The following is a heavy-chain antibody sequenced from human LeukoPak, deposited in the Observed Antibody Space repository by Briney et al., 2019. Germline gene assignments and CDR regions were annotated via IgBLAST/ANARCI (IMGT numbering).Heavy chain of an antibody. CDR1: GFTFSSYA. CDR3: AGPMVRGVIINPNGMDV. CDR2: IGGSGAVT. Sequence: GGSLRLSCAASGFTFSSYAMAWVRQAPGKGLEWVSAIGGSGAVTAYADSVKGRFTISRDNSKNTLYLQMNSLRAEDTAVYYCAGPMVRGVIINPNGMDVWGQGTTVTVSS. D-gene: IGHD3-10*01. J-gene: IGHJ6*02. V-gene: IGHV3-23*01.